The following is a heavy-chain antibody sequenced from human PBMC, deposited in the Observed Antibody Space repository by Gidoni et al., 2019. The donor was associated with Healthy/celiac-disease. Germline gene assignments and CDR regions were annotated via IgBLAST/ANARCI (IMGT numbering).Heavy chain of an antibody. D-gene: IGHD3-3*01. J-gene: IGHJ4*02. CDR1: GFTFSSYA. CDR3: ARAYDFWSGYLDY. CDR2: ISYDGSNK. V-gene: IGHV3-30*04. Sequence: VQLVGSGGGVVQPGSYLRLSCAASGFTFSSYAMNWVRHDPGKGLEWVAVISYDGSNKYYADSVKGRFTISRDNSNITRYLQMNSLRADDTAVYYCARAYDFWSGYLDYWGQGTLVTVSS.